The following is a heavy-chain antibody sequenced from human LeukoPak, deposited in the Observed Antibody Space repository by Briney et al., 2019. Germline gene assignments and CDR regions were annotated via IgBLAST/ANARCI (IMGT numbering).Heavy chain of an antibody. J-gene: IGHJ3*02. D-gene: IGHD1-26*01. V-gene: IGHV3-21*01. CDR2: ISSSRRYI. CDR1: GFTFNSYG. Sequence: GGSLRLSCAASGFTFNSYGMHWVRQAPGKGLDWVSSISSSRRYIHYADSVKGRFTISRDNAKNSLYLQMNSLSAEDTAVYYCARGRLVGPDAFDIWGQGTMVTVSS. CDR3: ARGRLVGPDAFDI.